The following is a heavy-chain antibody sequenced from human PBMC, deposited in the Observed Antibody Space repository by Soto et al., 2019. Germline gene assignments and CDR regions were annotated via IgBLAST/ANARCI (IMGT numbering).Heavy chain of an antibody. CDR2: INYWGGT. D-gene: IGHD3-22*01. Sequence: QVQLQQWGAGLLKSSETLSLDCVGSDGAFSGYSWGWVRQAPGKGLEWLGEINYWGGTTYTTSRRSRVTITRDTSTDQFSLSMTSVAASDTALYFCARSYYKFLSGYYSWGQGTEVSVSS. V-gene: IGHV4-34*02. J-gene: IGHJ4*02. CDR3: ARSYYKFLSGYYS. CDR1: DGAFSGYS.